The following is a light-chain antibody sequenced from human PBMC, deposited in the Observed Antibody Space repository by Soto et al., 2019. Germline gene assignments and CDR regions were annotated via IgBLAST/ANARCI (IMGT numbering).Light chain of an antibody. CDR3: SSYAGSSTG. V-gene: IGLV2-8*01. J-gene: IGLJ1*01. CDR2: EVN. Sequence: QSVLTQPPSASGSPGQSVAIACTGTSSDVGGYNYVSWYQQHPGKAPKLMIYEVNKRPSGVPDRFSGSKSGNTASLTVSGLQAEDEADYYCSSYAGSSTGFGTAPKV. CDR1: SSDVGGYNY.